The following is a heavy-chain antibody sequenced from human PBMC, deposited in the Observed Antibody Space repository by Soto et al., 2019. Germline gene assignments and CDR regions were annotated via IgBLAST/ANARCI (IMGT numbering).Heavy chain of an antibody. Sequence: PGGSLRLSCAASGFTFSTYAMSWVRQAPGKGLEWVSAISGSGDSTYYADSVKGRFTISRDNSKNTLYLQMNSLRAEDTAVYYCAKGSIVGATFGYWGQGTLVTVSS. J-gene: IGHJ4*02. CDR2: ISGSGDST. V-gene: IGHV3-23*01. CDR3: AKGSIVGATFGY. D-gene: IGHD1-26*01. CDR1: GFTFSTYA.